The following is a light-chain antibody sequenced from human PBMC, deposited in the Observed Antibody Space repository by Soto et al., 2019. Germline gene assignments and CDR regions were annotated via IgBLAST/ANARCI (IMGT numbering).Light chain of an antibody. CDR1: SSDVGSYNL. CDR3: CSYAGSSTFVV. CDR2: EGS. Sequence: QSALTQPASVSGSPGQSITISCTGTSSDVGSYNLVSWYQQYPGKAPKLMIYEGSKRPSGVSSRFSGSRSGNTASLTISGLQAEDEADYYCCSYAGSSTFVVFGGGTKLTVL. J-gene: IGLJ2*01. V-gene: IGLV2-23*03.